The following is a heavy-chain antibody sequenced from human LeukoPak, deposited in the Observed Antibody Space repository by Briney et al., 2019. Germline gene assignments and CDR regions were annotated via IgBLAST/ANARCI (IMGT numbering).Heavy chain of an antibody. CDR2: IYHSGST. D-gene: IGHD6-13*01. J-gene: IGHJ4*02. V-gene: IGHV4-30-2*01. CDR1: GGSISSGGYS. CDR3: ARRIAAAAAPYYFDY. Sequence: SETLSLTCAVSGGSISSGGYSWSWIRQPPGKGLEWIGYIYHSGSTYYNPSLKSRVTISVDRSKNQFSLKLSSVTAADTAVYYCARRIAAAAAPYYFDYWGQGTLVTVSS.